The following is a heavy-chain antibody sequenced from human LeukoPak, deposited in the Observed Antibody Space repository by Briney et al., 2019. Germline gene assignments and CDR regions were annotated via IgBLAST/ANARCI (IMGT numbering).Heavy chain of an antibody. CDR3: ARDLSDPGEEFVY. V-gene: IGHV3-30-3*01. Sequence: GRSLRLSCAASGFTFSSYAMHWVRQAPGKGLELVAVISYDGSNKYYADSVKGRFTIPRDNSKNTLYLQMNSLRAEDTAVYYCARDLSDPGEEFVYWGQGTLVTVSS. D-gene: IGHD3-10*01. CDR1: GFTFSSYA. CDR2: ISYDGSNK. J-gene: IGHJ4*02.